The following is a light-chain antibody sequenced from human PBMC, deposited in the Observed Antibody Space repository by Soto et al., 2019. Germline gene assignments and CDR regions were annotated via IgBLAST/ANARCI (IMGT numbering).Light chain of an antibody. CDR2: GAS. V-gene: IGKV3-15*01. Sequence: EIVMTQSPATLSASPGERATLSCRASQSVSSNLAWYQQKPGQAPSLLIYGASTRATGIPARFSGSGSGTEFTLTISSLQSEEVAVYYCKQYNNWPPLTFGGGTKVDIK. J-gene: IGKJ4*01. CDR3: KQYNNWPPLT. CDR1: QSVSSN.